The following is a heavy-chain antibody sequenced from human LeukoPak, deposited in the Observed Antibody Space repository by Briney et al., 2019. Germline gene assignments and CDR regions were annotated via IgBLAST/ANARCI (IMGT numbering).Heavy chain of an antibody. CDR3: TRDLAWGYYDSSGYLG. Sequence: GGSLRLSCAASGFTFSSYAMSWVRQAPGKGLGWVGFVRGKAYGGTAQYAASVKGRFTISRDDSKSIAYLQMDSLKTEDTAVYYCTRDLAWGYYDSSGYLGWGQGTLVTVSS. J-gene: IGHJ4*02. CDR2: VRGKAYGGTA. D-gene: IGHD3-22*01. CDR1: GFTFSSYA. V-gene: IGHV3-49*04.